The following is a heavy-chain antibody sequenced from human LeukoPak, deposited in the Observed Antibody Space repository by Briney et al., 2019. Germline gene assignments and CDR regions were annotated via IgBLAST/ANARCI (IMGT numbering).Heavy chain of an antibody. CDR1: GGSFSGYY. J-gene: IGHJ1*01. CDR3: ARGAAAAGKRAYFQH. Sequence: SETLSLTCAVYGGSFSGYYWSWIRQPPGKGLEWIGEINHSGSTNYNPSLKSRVTISVDTSKNQFSLKLSSVTAADTAVYYCARGAAAAGKRAYFQHWGQGTLVTVSS. CDR2: INHSGST. V-gene: IGHV4-34*01. D-gene: IGHD6-13*01.